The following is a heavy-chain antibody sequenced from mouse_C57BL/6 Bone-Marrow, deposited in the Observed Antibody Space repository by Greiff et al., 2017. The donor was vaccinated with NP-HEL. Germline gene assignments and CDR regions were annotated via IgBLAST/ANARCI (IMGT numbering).Heavy chain of an antibody. CDR2: INPGSGGT. D-gene: IGHD1-2*01. CDR1: GYAFTNYL. V-gene: IGHV1-54*01. Sequence: QVQLKESGAELVRPGTSVKVSCKASGYAFTNYLIEWVKQRPGQGLEWIGVINPGSGGTNYNEKFKGKATLTADKSSSTAYMQLSSLTSEDSAVYFCARWTGLYYFDYWGQGTTLTVSS. J-gene: IGHJ2*01. CDR3: ARWTGLYYFDY.